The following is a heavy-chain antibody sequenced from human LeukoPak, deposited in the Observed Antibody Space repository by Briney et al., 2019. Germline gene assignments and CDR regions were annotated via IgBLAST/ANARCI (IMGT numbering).Heavy chain of an antibody. CDR3: ARDTVGSGSYFDY. CDR2: IYHSGST. CDR1: GGSISSGGYS. D-gene: IGHD3-10*01. Sequence: SETLSLTCAVSGGSISSGGYSWSWIRQPPGKGLEWIGYIYHSGSTYYNPSLKSRVTISVDRSKNQFSLKLSSVTAADTAVYYCARDTVGSGSYFDYWGQGILVTVSS. V-gene: IGHV4-30-2*01. J-gene: IGHJ4*02.